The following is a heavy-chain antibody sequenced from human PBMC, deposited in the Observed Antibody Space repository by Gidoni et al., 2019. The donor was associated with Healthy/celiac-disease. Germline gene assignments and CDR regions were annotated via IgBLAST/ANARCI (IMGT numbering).Heavy chain of an antibody. Sequence: EVQLVESVGGLVQPGGSLRLSCAASGFTFSSYWMSCVRQDPGKGLEWVANIKQDGSEKYYVDSVKGRFTISRDNAKNSLYLQMNSLRDEDTAVYYCARFSSGDMGWAPGYYYYYGMDVWGQGTTVTVSS. CDR3: ARFSSGDMGWAPGYYYYYGMDV. CDR2: IKQDGSEK. J-gene: IGHJ6*02. V-gene: IGHV3-7*01. CDR1: GFTFSSYW. D-gene: IGHD1-26*01.